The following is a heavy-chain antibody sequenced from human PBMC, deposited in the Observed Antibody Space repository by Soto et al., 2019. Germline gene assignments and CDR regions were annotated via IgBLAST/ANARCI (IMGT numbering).Heavy chain of an antibody. V-gene: IGHV1-58*01. J-gene: IGHJ4*02. CDR1: GFTFTSSA. Sequence: QMPLVQSGPEVKKPGTSVKVSCKASGFTFTSSAVQWVRQARGQRLEWIGWIVVGSGNTNYAQKFQERVTITRDMSTSTAYMELSSLRSEDTAVYYCAAWLYYDSSGYHDDFDYWGQGTLVTVSS. CDR2: IVVGSGNT. CDR3: AAWLYYDSSGYHDDFDY. D-gene: IGHD3-22*01.